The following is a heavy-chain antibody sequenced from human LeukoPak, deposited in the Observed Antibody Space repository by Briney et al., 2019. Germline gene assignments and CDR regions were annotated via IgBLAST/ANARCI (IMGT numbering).Heavy chain of an antibody. Sequence: GGSLRLSCAASGFTFSSYWMSWVRQAPGKGLEWVANIRQDGSEKHYVDSVKGRLTTSRDNAKNSLYLQMNSLRAEDTAVYYCARDRGYAMDVWGQGTTVTVSS. CDR2: IRQDGSEK. D-gene: IGHD1-1*01. V-gene: IGHV3-7*05. CDR1: GFTFSSYW. J-gene: IGHJ6*02. CDR3: ARDRGYAMDV.